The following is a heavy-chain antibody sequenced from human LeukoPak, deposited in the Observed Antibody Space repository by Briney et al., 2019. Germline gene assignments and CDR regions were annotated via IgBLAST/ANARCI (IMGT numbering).Heavy chain of an antibody. CDR2: IYHSGST. D-gene: IGHD3-22*01. V-gene: IGHV4-30-2*01. CDR3: ASAGYYYDSSGYYPNGMDV. J-gene: IGHJ6*02. Sequence: SQTLSLTCAVSGGSISSGGYSWSWIRQPPGKGLEWIGYIYHSGSTHYNPSLKSRVTISVDRSKNQFSLKLSSVTAADTAVYYCASAGYYYDSSGYYPNGMDVWGQGTTVTVSS. CDR1: GGSISSGGYS.